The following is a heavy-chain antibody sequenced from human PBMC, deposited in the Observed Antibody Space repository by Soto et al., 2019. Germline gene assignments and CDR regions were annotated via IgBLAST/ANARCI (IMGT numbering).Heavy chain of an antibody. V-gene: IGHV3-21*01. D-gene: IGHD1-1*01. CDR2: ISSSGSYV. CDR3: ARDGNYHEF. Sequence: EVRLEESGGGLIQPGGSLRLSCTAYGLGVRNNYMSWVRQAPGMGLEWVSSISSSGSYVYYEDSVEGRFTISRDDARNSVYLQMNSLRVEDTAVYFCARDGNYHEFWGQGTLVTVSS. CDR1: GLGVRNNY. J-gene: IGHJ4*02.